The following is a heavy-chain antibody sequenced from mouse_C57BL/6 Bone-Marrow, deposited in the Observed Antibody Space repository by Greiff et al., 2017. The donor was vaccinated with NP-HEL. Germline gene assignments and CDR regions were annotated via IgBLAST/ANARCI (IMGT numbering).Heavy chain of an antibody. CDR1: GYTFTSYT. Sequence: VQLQQSGAELARPGASVKMSCKASGYTFTSYTMHWVKQRPGQGLEWIGYINPSSGYTKYNQKFKDKATLTADKSSSTAYMQLSSLTSEDSAVYYCASPPYGSRDDWGQGTTLTVSS. D-gene: IGHD1-1*01. V-gene: IGHV1-4*01. J-gene: IGHJ2*01. CDR3: ASPPYGSRDD. CDR2: INPSSGYT.